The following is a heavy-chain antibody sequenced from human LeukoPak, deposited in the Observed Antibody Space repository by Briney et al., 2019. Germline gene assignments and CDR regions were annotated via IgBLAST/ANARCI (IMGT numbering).Heavy chain of an antibody. V-gene: IGHV3-11*04. CDR1: GFTFSDYY. Sequence: GGSLRLSCAASGFTFSDYYMSWIRQAPGKGLEWVSYISSSGSTIYYADSVKGRFTIFRDNAKNSLYLQMNSLRAEDTALYYCARGPSVGSGWSPDLWGQGTLVTVSS. D-gene: IGHD6-19*01. J-gene: IGHJ5*02. CDR3: ARGPSVGSGWSPDL. CDR2: ISSSGSTI.